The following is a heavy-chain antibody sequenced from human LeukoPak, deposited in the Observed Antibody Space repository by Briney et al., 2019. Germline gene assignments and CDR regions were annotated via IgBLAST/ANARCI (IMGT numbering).Heavy chain of an antibody. D-gene: IGHD3-3*01. V-gene: IGHV4-59*12. Sequence: TSETLSLTCTVSGGSISSYYWSWIRQPPGKGLEWIGYIYYSGSTNYSPSLKSRVTISVDTSKNQFSLKLSSVTAADTAVYYCARAQAFSDFWGQGTLVTVSS. J-gene: IGHJ4*02. CDR2: IYYSGST. CDR3: ARAQAFSDF. CDR1: GGSISSYY.